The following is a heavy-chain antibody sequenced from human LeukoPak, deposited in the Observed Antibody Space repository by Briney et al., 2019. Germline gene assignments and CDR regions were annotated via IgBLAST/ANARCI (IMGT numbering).Heavy chain of an antibody. CDR2: IYYSGST. V-gene: IGHV4-39*07. CDR1: GGSISSSGYY. D-gene: IGHD3-9*01. CDR3: AREDILTGADAFDI. Sequence: SETLSLTCTVSGGSISSSGYYWGWIRQPPGKGLEWIGSIYYSGSTFYNPSLKSRVTISVDTSKSQFSLKLSSVTAADTAVYYCAREDILTGADAFDIWGQGTMVTVSS. J-gene: IGHJ3*02.